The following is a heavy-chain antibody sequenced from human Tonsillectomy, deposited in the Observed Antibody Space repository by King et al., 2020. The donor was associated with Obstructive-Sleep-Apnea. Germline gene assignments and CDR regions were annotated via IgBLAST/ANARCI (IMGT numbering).Heavy chain of an antibody. V-gene: IGHV4-39*07. CDR3: ARDGMDYGDYGGGY. CDR2: IYYSGST. Sequence: QLQESGPGLVKPSETLSLTCTVSGGSISSTTYYWGWIRQPPGKGLEWIGTIYYSGSTYYHPSLKSRGTISVDTSKNQFSLKLSSVTAADTAVYYCARDGMDYGDYGGGYWGQGTLVTVSS. D-gene: IGHD4-17*01. CDR1: GGSISSTTYY. J-gene: IGHJ4*02.